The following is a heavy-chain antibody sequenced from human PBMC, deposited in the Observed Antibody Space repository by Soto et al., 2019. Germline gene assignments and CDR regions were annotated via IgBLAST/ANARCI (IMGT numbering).Heavy chain of an antibody. CDR2: IHPSRGST. V-gene: IGHV1-46*01. CDR3: LSDPQHIAVVTDTRDGECGIDA. Sequence: ASVKVSCKASGYTFTSYYMLWVRQAPGQGLEWMGIIHPSRGSTSSAQKYQGRVTMTRDTSASTVYMELSSLRPEDTAVYYCLSDPQHIAVVTDTRDGECGIDAWGQESPV. J-gene: IGHJ6*02. CDR1: GYTFTSYY. D-gene: IGHD2-21*02.